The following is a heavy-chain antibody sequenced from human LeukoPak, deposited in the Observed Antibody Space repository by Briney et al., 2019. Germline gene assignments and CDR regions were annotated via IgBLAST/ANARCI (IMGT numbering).Heavy chain of an antibody. CDR3: ARGSAGDSSGYYDY. D-gene: IGHD3-22*01. J-gene: IGHJ4*02. CDR1: GASFSGYY. Sequence: KPSETLSLTCAVYGASFSGYYWNWIHQPPRKGLEWIGEINHSGSTNYNPSLKNRVTISLDTSKNQFSLKLSSVTAADTAVYYCARGSAGDSSGYYDYWGQGTLVTVSS. V-gene: IGHV4-34*01. CDR2: INHSGST.